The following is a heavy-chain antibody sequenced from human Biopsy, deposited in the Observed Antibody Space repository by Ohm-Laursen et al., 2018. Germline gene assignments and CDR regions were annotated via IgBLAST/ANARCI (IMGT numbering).Heavy chain of an antibody. J-gene: IGHJ2*01. D-gene: IGHD3-22*01. Sequence: GTLSLTCTVSGDSISSNYWSWIRQPPGQGLEWIGYVFYTGSTDYNPSLQSRVTISVDTSKNHFSLRLRSVTPADTAIYYCARDRGYYSDRTVPGYFDLWGRGTLVTVSS. CDR2: VFYTGST. CDR3: ARDRGYYSDRTVPGYFDL. CDR1: GDSISSNY. V-gene: IGHV4-59*01.